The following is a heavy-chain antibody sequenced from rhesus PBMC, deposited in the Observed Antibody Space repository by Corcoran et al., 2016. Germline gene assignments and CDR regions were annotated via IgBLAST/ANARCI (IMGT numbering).Heavy chain of an antibody. Sequence: QLQLQESGPGLVKPSETLSVTCAVSGRSLGSRYWSWIRRAPGTGLEWIGYIYGSGSSTNYNPSLKSRVTLSVDTSKNQLSLKLSSVTAADTAVYDWASVTVTDAFDFWGQGLRVTVSS. V-gene: IGHV4-169*02. CDR1: GRSLGSRY. CDR2: IYGSGSST. CDR3: ASVTVTDAFDF. D-gene: IGHD4-23*01. J-gene: IGHJ3*01.